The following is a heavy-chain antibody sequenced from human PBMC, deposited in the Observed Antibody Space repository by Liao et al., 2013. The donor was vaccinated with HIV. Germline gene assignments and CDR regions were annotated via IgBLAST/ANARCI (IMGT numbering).Heavy chain of an antibody. Sequence: QVQLQESGPGLVKPSETLSLTCTVSGGSVSRFYWSWIRQPAGKKLEWIGRIYASGSTNYNPSLKSRVTMSVDTSKNQFSLRLSSVTAADTALYYCARGQGYFDYWGQGTLVTVSS. J-gene: IGHJ4*02. CDR1: GGSVSRFY. CDR2: IYASGST. V-gene: IGHV4-4*07. CDR3: ARGQGYFDY.